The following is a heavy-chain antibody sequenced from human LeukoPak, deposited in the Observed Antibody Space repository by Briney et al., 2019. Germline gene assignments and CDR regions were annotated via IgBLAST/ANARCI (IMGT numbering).Heavy chain of an antibody. CDR3: AKDRDYYDSSGSDY. V-gene: IGHV3-23*01. CDR2: ISGSGGST. Sequence: GGSLRLSCAASGFTSSSYAMSWVRQAPGKGLEWLSAISGSGGSTYYADSVKGRFTISRDNSKSTLYLQMNSLRAEDTAVYYCAKDRDYYDSSGSDYWGQGTLVTVSS. CDR1: GFTSSSYA. D-gene: IGHD3-22*01. J-gene: IGHJ4*02.